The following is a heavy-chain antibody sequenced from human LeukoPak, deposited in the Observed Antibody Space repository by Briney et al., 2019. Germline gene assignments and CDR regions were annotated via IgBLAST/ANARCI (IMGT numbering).Heavy chain of an antibody. D-gene: IGHD4-17*01. Sequence: PGGSLRLSCAASGFPFSASAMTWVRQAPGKGREWVSHILSTGTTYYADSMRGRFTISRDNSKNTLYVLMTSLRADDTAVYYCATVKYDYGDPVGWFDPWGQGTLVTVAS. V-gene: IGHV3-23*01. CDR1: GFPFSASA. CDR3: ATVKYDYGDPVGWFDP. J-gene: IGHJ5*02. CDR2: ILSTGTT.